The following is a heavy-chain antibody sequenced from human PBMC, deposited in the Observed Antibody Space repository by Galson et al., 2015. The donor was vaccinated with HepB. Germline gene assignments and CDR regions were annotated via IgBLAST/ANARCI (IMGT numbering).Heavy chain of an antibody. D-gene: IGHD3-3*01. J-gene: IGHJ6*02. CDR2: ISYDGSNK. V-gene: IGHV3-30*19. Sequence: SLRLSCAASGFYRNDMHWVRQAPGKGLEWVAVISYDGSNKYYADSVKGRFTISRDNSKNTLYLQMNSLRAEDTAVYYCARDGNPFGVVTTNYYYYYGMDVWGQGTTVTVSS. CDR3: ARDGNPFGVVTTNYYYYYGMDV. CDR1: GFYRND.